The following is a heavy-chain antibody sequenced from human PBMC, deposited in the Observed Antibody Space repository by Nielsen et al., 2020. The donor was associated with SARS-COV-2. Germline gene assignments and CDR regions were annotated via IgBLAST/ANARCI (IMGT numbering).Heavy chain of an antibody. Sequence: GESLKISCAASGFTFSSYGMHWVRQAPGKGLEWVAVIWYDGSNKYYADSVKGRFTISRDDSKNTAYLQMNSLKTEDTAVYYCSSPTVAYWGQGTLVTVSS. CDR3: SSPTVAY. CDR1: GFTFSSYG. J-gene: IGHJ4*02. D-gene: IGHD4-23*01. V-gene: IGHV3-33*01. CDR2: IWYDGSNK.